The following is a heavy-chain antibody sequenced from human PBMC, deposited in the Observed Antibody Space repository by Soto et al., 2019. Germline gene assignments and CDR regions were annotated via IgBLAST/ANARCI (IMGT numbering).Heavy chain of an antibody. J-gene: IGHJ4*02. V-gene: IGHV1-69*02. Sequence: QVQLVQSGAEVKKPGSSVKVSCKASGGTFSSYIISWVRQAPGQGLEWMGRIIPFLGIANYAQKFQGRVTITADKSTSTAYMELSSLRSEDTAVYYCARGLHYDGRSLDDYWGQGTLVTVSS. CDR3: ARGLHYDGRSLDDY. D-gene: IGHD3-22*01. CDR2: IIPFLGIA. CDR1: GGTFSSYI.